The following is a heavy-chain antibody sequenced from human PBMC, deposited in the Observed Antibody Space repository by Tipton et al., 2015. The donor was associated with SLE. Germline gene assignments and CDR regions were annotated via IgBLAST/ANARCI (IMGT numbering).Heavy chain of an antibody. Sequence: TLSLTCTVSGGSISSYYWSWIRQPPGKGLEWIGYIYYSGSTNYSPSLKSRVTISVDTSKNQFSLKLSSVTAADTAVYYCARHRVGATYYFDYWGQGTLVTVSS. CDR1: GGSISSYY. V-gene: IGHV4-59*08. J-gene: IGHJ4*02. CDR3: ARHRVGATYYFDY. D-gene: IGHD1-26*01. CDR2: IYYSGST.